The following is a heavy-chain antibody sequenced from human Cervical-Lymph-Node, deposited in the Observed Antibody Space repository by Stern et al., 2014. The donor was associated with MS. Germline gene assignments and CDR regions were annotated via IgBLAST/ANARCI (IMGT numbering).Heavy chain of an antibody. J-gene: IGHJ4*02. CDR2: INPSDGST. V-gene: IGHV1-46*01. D-gene: IGHD1-1*01. CDR1: GSILSTYY. CDR3: ARGLERKVGRGY. Sequence: QMQLVQSGGEVKKPGASVKVSCQASGSILSTYYIHWVRQAPGQGLEWMGIINPSDGSTEYALRFQGRITMTRDTSTDTVYMELNSLRSEDTAVYYCARGLERKVGRGYWGQGTLVTVS.